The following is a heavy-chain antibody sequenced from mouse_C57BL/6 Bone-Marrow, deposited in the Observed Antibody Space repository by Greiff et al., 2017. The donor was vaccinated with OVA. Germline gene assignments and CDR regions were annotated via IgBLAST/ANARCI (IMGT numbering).Heavy chain of an antibody. V-gene: IGHV1-52*01. D-gene: IGHD2-4*01. Sequence: QVHVKQPGAELVRPGSSVKLSCKASGYTFTSYWMHWVKQRPIQGLEWIGNIDPSDSETHYNQKFKDKATLTVDKSSSTAYMQLSSLTSEDSAVYYCARGRDYDENYAMDYWGQGTSVTVSS. CDR1: GYTFTSYW. J-gene: IGHJ4*01. CDR3: ARGRDYDENYAMDY. CDR2: IDPSDSET.